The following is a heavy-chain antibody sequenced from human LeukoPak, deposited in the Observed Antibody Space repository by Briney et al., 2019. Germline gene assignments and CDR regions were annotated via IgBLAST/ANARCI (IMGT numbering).Heavy chain of an antibody. Sequence: ASVRVSCKTSGYTLSEYGISWVRQAPGQGLEWVGWITTYNGEKIYSQRFQGRATMTTDTSSGTYYMELRNLRSDDTAIYYCARDCSNGVCYPRDYWGQGTQVVVST. D-gene: IGHD2-8*01. CDR3: ARDCSNGVCYPRDY. CDR2: ITTYNGEK. CDR1: GYTLSEYG. V-gene: IGHV1-18*01. J-gene: IGHJ4*02.